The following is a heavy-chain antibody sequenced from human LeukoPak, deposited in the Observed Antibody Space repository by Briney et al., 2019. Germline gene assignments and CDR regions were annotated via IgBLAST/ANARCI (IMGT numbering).Heavy chain of an antibody. CDR3: ARGPYSSSYYGDFDY. D-gene: IGHD6-13*01. J-gene: IGHJ4*02. Sequence: ASVKVSCKTSGYPFISYDINWVRQATGQGLEWMGWMNPNSGNRDYAQKFQGRVTMTRDTSISTAFMELSSLRSEDTAVYYCARGPYSSSYYGDFDYWGQGTLVTVSS. V-gene: IGHV1-8*01. CDR2: MNPNSGNR. CDR1: GYPFISYD.